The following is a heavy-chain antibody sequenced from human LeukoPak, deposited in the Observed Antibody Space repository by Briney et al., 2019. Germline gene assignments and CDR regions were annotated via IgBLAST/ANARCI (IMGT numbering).Heavy chain of an antibody. Sequence: GGSLRLSCAASGFTFSDYYMTWIRQAPGKGLEWLSYISGSGSPTNYADSVKGRFTISRDNAENSLYLQMNSLRAEDTAVYYCARVGLTTAAGTYYYWGHVTLVTVSS. D-gene: IGHD6-13*01. CDR3: ARVGLTTAAGTYYY. CDR2: ISGSGSPT. CDR1: GFTFSDYY. J-gene: IGHJ4*01. V-gene: IGHV3-11*06.